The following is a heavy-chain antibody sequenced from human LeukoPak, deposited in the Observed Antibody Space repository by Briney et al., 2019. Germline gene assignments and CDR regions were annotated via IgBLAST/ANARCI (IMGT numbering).Heavy chain of an antibody. V-gene: IGHV3-21*01. CDR2: ISSTSSYI. D-gene: IGHD3-3*01. CDR1: GFTFSTYS. Sequence: PGGSLRLSCAASGFTFSTYSMNWVRQAPGKGLEWVSSISSTSSYIYYADSVKGRFTISRDNAKNSLYLQMNSLRAEDTAVYYRATGFLEWLLHDYWGQGTLVTVSS. CDR3: ATGFLEWLLHDY. J-gene: IGHJ4*02.